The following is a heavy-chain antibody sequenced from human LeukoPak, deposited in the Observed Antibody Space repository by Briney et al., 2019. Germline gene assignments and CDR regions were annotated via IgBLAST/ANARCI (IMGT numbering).Heavy chain of an antibody. V-gene: IGHV1-8*01. CDR1: GYTFTSYD. J-gene: IGHJ6*02. CDR2: MNPNSGNT. CDR3: ASSSSWGLYYYYYYGMDV. D-gene: IGHD7-27*01. Sequence: ASVKVSCKASGYTFTSYDINWVRQATGQGLEWMGWMNPNSGNTGYAQKFQGRVTMTRNTSISTAYTELSSLRSEDTAVYYCASSSSWGLYYYYYYGMDVWGQGTTVTVSS.